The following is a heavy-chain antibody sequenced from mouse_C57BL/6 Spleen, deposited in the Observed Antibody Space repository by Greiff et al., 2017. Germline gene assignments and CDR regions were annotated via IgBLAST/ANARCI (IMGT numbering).Heavy chain of an antibody. CDR2: FTLYSDAT. Sequence: LQQSGAEFVKPGSSVKLSCKASYFAFMACSMHWVKQRPGHGLEWIGTFTLYSDATEYSENFKGKATLTANTSSSTAYMELSSLTSDDSAVYYSARWWDGAMEYQGKGTSVTAST. D-gene: IGHD1-1*02. CDR1: YFAFMACS. J-gene: IGHJ4*01. CDR3: ARWWDGAMEY. V-gene: IGHV1-49*01.